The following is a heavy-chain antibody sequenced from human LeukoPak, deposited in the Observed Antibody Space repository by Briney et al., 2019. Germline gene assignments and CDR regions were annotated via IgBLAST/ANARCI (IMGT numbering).Heavy chain of an antibody. J-gene: IGHJ4*02. CDR3: AKKAQYNGNYPLDY. CDR2: IYENGGTT. CDR1: GFKFRSHA. V-gene: IGHV3-23*01. D-gene: IGHD1-26*01. Sequence: GGSLRLSCVGSGFKFRSHAMSWVRQAPEKGLEFVSGIYENGGTTYYADSVKGRFTISRDNSKNTLYLQMNSLRAEDTALYFCAKKAQYNGNYPLDYWGQGTLVTVSS.